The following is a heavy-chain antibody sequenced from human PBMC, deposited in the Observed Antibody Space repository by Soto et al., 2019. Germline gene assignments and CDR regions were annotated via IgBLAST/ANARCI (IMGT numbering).Heavy chain of an antibody. D-gene: IGHD6-13*01. V-gene: IGHV1-8*01. J-gene: IGHJ4*02. CDR2: MNPNSGNT. Sequence: GASVKVSCKASGYTFTSYDINWVRQATGQGLEWMGWMNPNSGNTGYAQKFQGRVTVTRNTSISTAYMELSSLRSEDTAVYYCARVGSSSWSSDYWGQGTLVTVSS. CDR1: GYTFTSYD. CDR3: ARVGSSSWSSDY.